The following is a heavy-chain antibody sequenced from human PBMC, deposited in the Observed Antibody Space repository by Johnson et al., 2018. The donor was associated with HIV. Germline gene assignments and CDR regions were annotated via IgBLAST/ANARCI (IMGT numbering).Heavy chain of an antibody. CDR1: GFTVSSNY. V-gene: IGHV3-66*03. J-gene: IGHJ3*01. Sequence: VQLVESGGGLIQPGGSLRLSCAASGFTVSSNYMSWVRQAPGKGLEWVSVIYSGGSTYYADSVKGRFNISRDNSKNTLHLQMNSLRPEDTALYYCAKDQGGTYNLGAFDSWGQGTMVTVSS. D-gene: IGHD1-14*01. CDR2: IYSGGST. CDR3: AKDQGGTYNLGAFDS.